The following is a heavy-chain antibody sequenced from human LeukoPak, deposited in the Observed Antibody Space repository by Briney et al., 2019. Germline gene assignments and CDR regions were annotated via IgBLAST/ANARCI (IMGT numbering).Heavy chain of an antibody. Sequence: EWGAVISYDGSNKYYADSVKGRFTISRDNSENTLYLQMNSLRAEDTAVYYCARDLLWFGESSVDYWGQGTLVTVSS. V-gene: IGHV3-30-3*01. CDR3: ARDLLWFGESSVDY. J-gene: IGHJ4*02. CDR2: ISYDGSNK. D-gene: IGHD3-10*01.